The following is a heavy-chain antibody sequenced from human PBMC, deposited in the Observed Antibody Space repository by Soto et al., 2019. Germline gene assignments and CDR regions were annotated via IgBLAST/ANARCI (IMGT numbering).Heavy chain of an antibody. CDR1: GFTFRSYT. D-gene: IGHD2-15*01. CDR3: ARTGSGGILNWFDP. Sequence: GGSLRHSCAASGFTFRSYTMNWVPPAPGKGLEWVSSISSGGSYIYYADSVKGRFTISRDNAKNSLYLQMNSLRAEDTAVYYCARTGSGGILNWFDPWGQGTLVTVST. CDR2: ISSGGSYI. V-gene: IGHV3-21*01. J-gene: IGHJ5*02.